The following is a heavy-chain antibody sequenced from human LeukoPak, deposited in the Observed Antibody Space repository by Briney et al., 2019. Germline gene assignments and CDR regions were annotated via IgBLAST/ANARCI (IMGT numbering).Heavy chain of an antibody. CDR3: ARLMTTVVTDHPLDY. CDR2: IYYSGST. V-gene: IGHV4-59*08. CDR1: GGSISSYY. D-gene: IGHD4-23*01. J-gene: IGHJ4*02. Sequence: SETLSLTCTVSGGSISSYYWSWIRQPPGKGLEWIGYIYYSGSTNYNPSLKSRVTISVDTSKNQFSLKLSSVTAADTAVYYCARLMTTVVTDHPLDYWGQGTLVTVSS.